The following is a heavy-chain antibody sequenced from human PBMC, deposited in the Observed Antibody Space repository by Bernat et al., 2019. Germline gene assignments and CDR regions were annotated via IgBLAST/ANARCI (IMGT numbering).Heavy chain of an antibody. D-gene: IGHD3-10*01. Sequence: EVQLVESGGGLVQPGGSLRLSCAASGFTLSNYWMHWVRQAPGKGLVWVSRINSDGGDTNYADSVKGRFTISRDNAKNTLFLQMNSLRAEDTAVYYCARDRSAVQGVIISCYMDVWGKGTTVTVSS. CDR3: ARDRSAVQGVIISCYMDV. V-gene: IGHV3-74*01. CDR1: GFTLSNYW. CDR2: INSDGGDT. J-gene: IGHJ6*03.